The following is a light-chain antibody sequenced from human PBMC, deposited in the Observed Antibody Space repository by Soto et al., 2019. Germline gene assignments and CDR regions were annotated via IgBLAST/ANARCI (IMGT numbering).Light chain of an antibody. CDR3: QESSSTPLFA. Sequence: DIQLTQSPPSLSASVGDRVTIACRASQNINNYLNWYQQKPGKAPKLLIYGASTLQTGDPSRFNGSGSGTDFTLTITCLQPEDFATYYCQESSSTPLFAFGPATNVDFK. CDR2: GAS. V-gene: IGKV1-39*01. CDR1: QNINNY. J-gene: IGKJ3*01.